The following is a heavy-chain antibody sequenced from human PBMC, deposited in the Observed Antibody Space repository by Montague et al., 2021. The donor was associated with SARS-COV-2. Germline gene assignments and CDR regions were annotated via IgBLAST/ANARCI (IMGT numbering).Heavy chain of an antibody. D-gene: IGHD3-22*01. V-gene: IGHV4-34*01. J-gene: IGHJ5*02. CDR2: INRSGGT. CDR1: GGSFSDNF. Sequence: SETLSLTCAVSGGSFSDNFWTWIRQTPGKGLEWIGEINRSGGTNYNLSLKSRLSISIDTSKTQSYLNLRSSTAADTAIYYCARIGYYDRSGFSDFVRWFDPWGPGTLVTVSS. CDR3: ARIGYYDRSGFSDFVRWFDP.